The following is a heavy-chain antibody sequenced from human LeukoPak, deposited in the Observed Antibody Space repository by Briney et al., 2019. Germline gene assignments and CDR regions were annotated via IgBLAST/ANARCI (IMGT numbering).Heavy chain of an antibody. J-gene: IGHJ4*02. V-gene: IGHV3-23*01. CDR2: ISGSGGST. Sequence: GGSLRPSCAASGFTFSSYAMRWVRQAPGKGLEWVSTISGSGGSTYYADSVKGRFTISRDNSKNTLYLQLNSLTAEDTAAYYCAGGDRDPLDYWGQGTLVTVSS. CDR1: GFTFSSYA. D-gene: IGHD2-21*02. CDR3: AGGDRDPLDY.